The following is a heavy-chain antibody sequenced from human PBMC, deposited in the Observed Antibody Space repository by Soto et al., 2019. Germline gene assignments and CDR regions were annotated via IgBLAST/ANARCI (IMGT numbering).Heavy chain of an antibody. V-gene: IGHV4-59*01. D-gene: IGHD3-16*01. J-gene: IGHJ4*02. Sequence: SETLSLTCTVSGGSMGGYYCSWIRQPPGKGLEYIGYIFYTGSTSYNASLTSRVAISLDTPNNQISLKLKSVTAADTAVYYCARSGHSFGGVVWGQGILVTVSS. CDR3: ARSGHSFGGVV. CDR1: GGSMGGYY. CDR2: IFYTGST.